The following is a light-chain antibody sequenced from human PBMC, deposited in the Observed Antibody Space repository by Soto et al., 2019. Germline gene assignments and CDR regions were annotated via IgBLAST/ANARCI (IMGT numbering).Light chain of an antibody. Sequence: DIQMTQSQSSVSASVGDRVTISCRASQDISSWLAWFQKKTGKDPNLLIYAASTLQSGVPSRFSGIVSGTDFNLTISRVQTEDCATYDGQQAKTLPPTFCRGTRLENK. CDR2: AAS. CDR3: QQAKTLPPT. V-gene: IGKV1-12*01. J-gene: IGKJ5*01. CDR1: QDISSW.